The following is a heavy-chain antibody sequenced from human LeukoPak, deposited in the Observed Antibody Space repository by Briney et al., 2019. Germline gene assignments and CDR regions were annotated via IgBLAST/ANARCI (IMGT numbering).Heavy chain of an antibody. D-gene: IGHD4/OR15-4a*01. CDR3: ATDKGARDF. V-gene: IGHV3-15*01. Sequence: GGSLRLSCAASGFTFNNAWMSWVRQAPGKGLEWVGRIKTKTDGGTADYAAPVKGRFTISRDDSKTTLYLQMNSLKTEDTAVYYCATDKGARDFWGQGTLVTVSP. CDR1: GFTFNNAW. CDR2: IKTKTDGGTA. J-gene: IGHJ4*02.